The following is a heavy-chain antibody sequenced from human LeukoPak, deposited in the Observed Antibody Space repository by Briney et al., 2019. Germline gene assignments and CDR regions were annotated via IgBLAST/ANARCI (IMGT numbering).Heavy chain of an antibody. CDR2: ISESGSGT. CDR3: AKGVFGVNRAFDY. V-gene: IGHV3-23*01. J-gene: IGHJ4*02. D-gene: IGHD3-3*01. Sequence: GGSLRLSCEASGFTFNTCAMSWVRQAPGKGLEWVSAISESGSGTYYADSVKGRFTISSDNSKNTLYLQMNSLRVDDTALYYCAKGVFGVNRAFDYWGQGTLVTVSS. CDR1: GFTFNTCA.